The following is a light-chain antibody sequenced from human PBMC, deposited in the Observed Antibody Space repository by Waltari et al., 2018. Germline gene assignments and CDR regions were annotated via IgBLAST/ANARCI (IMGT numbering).Light chain of an antibody. CDR3: LQYNHWPPWT. V-gene: IGKV3-15*01. Sequence: EIEMTQSPATLSVSTGERPTLPCRASQSVGSKLAWYQQKPGQAPRLLIYDAYTRATGIPARFTGSGSGTEFTLTISSLQSEDFAVYHCLQYNHWPPWTFGQGTKVEIK. CDR2: DAY. CDR1: QSVGSK. J-gene: IGKJ1*01.